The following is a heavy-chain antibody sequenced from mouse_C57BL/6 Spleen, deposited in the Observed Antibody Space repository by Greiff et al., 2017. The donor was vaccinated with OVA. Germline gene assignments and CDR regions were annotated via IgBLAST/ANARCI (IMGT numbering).Heavy chain of an antibody. CDR3: ARYGSSPLAMDY. Sequence: EVQLQQSGAELVKPGASVKLSCTASGFNIKDYYMHWVKQRTEKGLEWIGRIDPEDGENKYAPKFQGKATITADTSSNTAYLQLSSLTSEDTAVYYCARYGSSPLAMDYWGQGTSVTVSS. D-gene: IGHD1-1*01. CDR2: IDPEDGEN. V-gene: IGHV14-2*01. CDR1: GFNIKDYY. J-gene: IGHJ4*01.